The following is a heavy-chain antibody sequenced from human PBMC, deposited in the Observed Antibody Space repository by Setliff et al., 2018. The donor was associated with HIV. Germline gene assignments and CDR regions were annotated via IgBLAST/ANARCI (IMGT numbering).Heavy chain of an antibody. V-gene: IGHV1-2*04. J-gene: IGHJ6*02. CDR3: ASVRQIVDPTISYYYGMDG. CDR1: GYTFTGYY. CDR2: SNPNSGGT. Sequence: ASVKVSCKASGYTFTGYYMHGVRQAPGQGLEWMGWSNPNSGGTNYAQKLQGWVTMTRDTSISTAYLELRRLRPDATAVYYCASVRQIVDPTISYYYGMDGWGQGTTGTVSS. D-gene: IGHD3-22*01.